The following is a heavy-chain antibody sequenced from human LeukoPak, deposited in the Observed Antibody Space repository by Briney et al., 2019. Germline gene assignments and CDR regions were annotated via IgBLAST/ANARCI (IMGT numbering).Heavy chain of an antibody. V-gene: IGHV3-9*01. CDR2: ISWNSGSM. J-gene: IGHJ5*02. Sequence: GRSLRPSCAASGFTFDDYAMHWVRQAPGKGLEWVSGISWNSGSMDYADSVKGRFTVSRDNAKNSLYLQMNSLRAEDTALYYCAKADSSSWYPYNWFDPWGQGTLVTVSS. CDR1: GFTFDDYA. CDR3: AKADSSSWYPYNWFDP. D-gene: IGHD6-13*01.